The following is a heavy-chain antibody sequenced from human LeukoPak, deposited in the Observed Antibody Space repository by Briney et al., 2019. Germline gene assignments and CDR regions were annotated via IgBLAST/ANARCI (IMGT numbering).Heavy chain of an antibody. CDR2: ISYDGSNK. Sequence: GRSLRLSCAASGFTFSSYGMHWVRQAPGKGLEWVAVISYDGSNKYYADSVKGRFTISRDNSKNTLYLQMNSLRAEDTAVYYCAKDYGGISGTSYYFDYWGQGTLVTVSS. J-gene: IGHJ4*02. V-gene: IGHV3-30*18. D-gene: IGHD4-23*01. CDR3: AKDYGGISGTSYYFDY. CDR1: GFTFSSYG.